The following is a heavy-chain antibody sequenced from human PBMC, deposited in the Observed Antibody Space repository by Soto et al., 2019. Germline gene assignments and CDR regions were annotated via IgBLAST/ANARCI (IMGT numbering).Heavy chain of an antibody. CDR2: INGANGDT. Sequence: QVQLVQSGAEVKKPGASVKVSCKASGYTFTAYPVHWVRQAPGQRLEWMGWINGANGDTGYSQKFQGRVTVTRDTSGHTVYMELSSLTSEDTAVYYCARKDYYGAGIYYFDHWGQGTLVTVSS. CDR1: GYTFTAYP. D-gene: IGHD3-10*01. V-gene: IGHV1-3*01. CDR3: ARKDYYGAGIYYFDH. J-gene: IGHJ4*02.